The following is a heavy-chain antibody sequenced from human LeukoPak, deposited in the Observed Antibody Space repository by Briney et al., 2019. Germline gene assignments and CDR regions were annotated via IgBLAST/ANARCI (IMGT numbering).Heavy chain of an antibody. V-gene: IGHV3-9*03. J-gene: IGHJ3*02. Sequence: RTGGSLRPSCAASGFTFDDYAMHWVRQAPGKGLEWVSGISWNSGSIGYADSVKGRFTISRDNAKNSLYLQMNSLRAEDMALYYCAKDMGSSGRLGAFDIWGQGTMVTVSS. D-gene: IGHD3-22*01. CDR1: GFTFDDYA. CDR2: ISWNSGSI. CDR3: AKDMGSSGRLGAFDI.